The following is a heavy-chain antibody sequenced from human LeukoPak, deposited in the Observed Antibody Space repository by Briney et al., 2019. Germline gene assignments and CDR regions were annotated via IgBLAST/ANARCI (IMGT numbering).Heavy chain of an antibody. CDR3: ARSLAAAGTAYYYYMDV. Sequence: SETLSLTCAVYGGSFSGYYWSWIRQPPGKGLEWIGEINHSGSTNYNPSLKSRVTISVDTSKNQFSLKLSSVTAADTAVYYCARSLAAAGTAYYYYMDVWAKGPRSPSP. V-gene: IGHV4-34*01. J-gene: IGHJ6*03. CDR1: GGSFSGYY. D-gene: IGHD6-13*01. CDR2: INHSGST.